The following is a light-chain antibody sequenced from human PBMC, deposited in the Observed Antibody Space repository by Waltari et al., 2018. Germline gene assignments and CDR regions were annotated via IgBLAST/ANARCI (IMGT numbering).Light chain of an antibody. V-gene: IGLV2-14*03. CDR3: CSYTTTDTYV. Sequence: SALPQPASVSGSPGQPITIYCTGTSSDVGRYEYVSWYQQHPAKAPKLIIYDVSKRPSGVSNRFSGSTSGYTASLTISGLQSEDEADYYCCSYTTTDTYVFGSGTKVTVL. CDR1: SSDVGRYEY. CDR2: DVS. J-gene: IGLJ1*01.